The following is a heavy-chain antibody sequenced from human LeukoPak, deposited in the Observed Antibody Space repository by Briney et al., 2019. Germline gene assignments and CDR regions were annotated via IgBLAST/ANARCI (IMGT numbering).Heavy chain of an antibody. J-gene: IGHJ5*02. Sequence: WASVKVSCTASGETFTTYYIHWVRQAPGQGLEWMGIINPSDGSTTYAQKFQGRATMTRDTSTSTVYMELSSLTSEDTAVYFRAKCRSPSKYDYVWGRNWFDPWGPGTLVTVSS. CDR1: GETFTTYY. CDR3: AKCRSPSKYDYVWGRNWFDP. CDR2: INPSDGST. V-gene: IGHV1-46*03. D-gene: IGHD3-16*01.